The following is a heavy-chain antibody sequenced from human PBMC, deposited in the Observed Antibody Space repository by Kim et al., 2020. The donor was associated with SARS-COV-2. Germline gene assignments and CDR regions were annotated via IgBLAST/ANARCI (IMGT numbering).Heavy chain of an antibody. CDR3: ARYYGYSYASY. V-gene: IGHV4-31*02. Sequence: YYNPSLKSRVTISVDTSKNQFSLKLSSVTAADTAVYYCARYYGYSYASYWGQGTLVTVSS. J-gene: IGHJ4*02. D-gene: IGHD5-18*01.